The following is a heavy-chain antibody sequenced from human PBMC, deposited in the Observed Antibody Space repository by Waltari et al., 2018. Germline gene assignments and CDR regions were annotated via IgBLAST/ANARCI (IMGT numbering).Heavy chain of an antibody. V-gene: IGHV3-53*01. CDR1: GLVASENY. CDR2: LYSGGYS. CDR3: ARGGGYYDNSGFYFFDY. D-gene: IGHD3-22*01. Sequence: EVQLVESGGGLIQPGGSLRLSCAAPGLVASENYMPGVRQAPGRGLEWVSVLYSGGYSYYADSVKGRFTISSDTSKNTVYLQMNNLGAEDTAVYFCARGGGYYDNSGFYFFDYWGQGTLVTVSS. J-gene: IGHJ4*02.